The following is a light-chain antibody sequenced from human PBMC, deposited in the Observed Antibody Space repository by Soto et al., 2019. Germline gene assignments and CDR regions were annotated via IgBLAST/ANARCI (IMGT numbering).Light chain of an antibody. CDR2: AAS. V-gene: IGKV1-27*01. CDR1: QQINNY. J-gene: IGKJ3*01. Sequence: DIQMAQSPSSLSASVGDRVTITCRASQQINNYLAWYQQRPGKAPKLLIYAASTLQSGVPSRFSGGGSGTDFTLTISSLQPEDVATYYCQKYNNGPPATFGPGTKV. CDR3: QKYNNGPPAT.